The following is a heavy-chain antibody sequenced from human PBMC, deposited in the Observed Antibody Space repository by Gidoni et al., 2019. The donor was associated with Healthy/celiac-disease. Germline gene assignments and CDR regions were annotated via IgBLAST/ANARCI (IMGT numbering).Heavy chain of an antibody. Sequence: QVQLVQSGAEVKKPGASVKVSCKASGYTFTGYYMHWVRQAPGQGLEWMGWINPNSGGTNYAQKFQGRVTMTRDTSISTAYMELSRLRSDDTAVYYCARTRSWTTRVYGMDVWGQGTTVTVSS. V-gene: IGHV1-2*02. J-gene: IGHJ6*02. D-gene: IGHD2-15*01. CDR1: GYTFTGYY. CDR3: ARTRSWTTRVYGMDV. CDR2: INPNSGGT.